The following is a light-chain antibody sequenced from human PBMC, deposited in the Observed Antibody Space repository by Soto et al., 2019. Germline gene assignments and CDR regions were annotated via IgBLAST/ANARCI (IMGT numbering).Light chain of an antibody. J-gene: IGKJ4*01. CDR2: AAS. CDR3: QQLNSHPRLT. CDR1: QGISSY. Sequence: IQLTQSPSSLSASVGDRVTITCRASQGISSYLAWYQQKPGKAPKLLIYAASTLQSGVPSRFSGSGSGTDVTLTISSLQPEDFATYYCQQLNSHPRLTFGGGTKVEIK. V-gene: IGKV1-9*01.